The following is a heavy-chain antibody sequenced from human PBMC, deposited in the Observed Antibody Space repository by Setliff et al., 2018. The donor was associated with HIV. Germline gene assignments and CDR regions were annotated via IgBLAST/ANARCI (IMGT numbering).Heavy chain of an antibody. V-gene: IGHV4-61*09. CDR1: GGSISSGNYY. CDR3: ARAPYVSGSFGWFDP. J-gene: IGHJ5*02. Sequence: SETLSLTCTVSGGSISSGNYYWNWIRQSAEKGLEWIGHIYTSGITNQNPSLRSLITISLDTSKNQFSLKLTSVTAADTAVYYCARAPYVSGSFGWFDPWGQGTLVTVS. CDR2: IYTSGIT. D-gene: IGHD3-10*01.